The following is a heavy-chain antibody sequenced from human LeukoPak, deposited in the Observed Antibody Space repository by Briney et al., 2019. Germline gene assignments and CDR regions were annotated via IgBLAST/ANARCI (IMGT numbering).Heavy chain of an antibody. J-gene: IGHJ3*02. Sequence: ASVRVSCKASGYTFTGRYIHWVRQAPGQGLEWMGWINPNSGGTNYAQKFQGRVSMTRDTSISAAYMELSRLSSDDTAVYYCARVFYYGSGNSVDDVFDIWGQGTMVTVSS. CDR2: INPNSGGT. V-gene: IGHV1-2*02. CDR1: GYTFTGRY. CDR3: ARVFYYGSGNSVDDVFDI. D-gene: IGHD3-10*01.